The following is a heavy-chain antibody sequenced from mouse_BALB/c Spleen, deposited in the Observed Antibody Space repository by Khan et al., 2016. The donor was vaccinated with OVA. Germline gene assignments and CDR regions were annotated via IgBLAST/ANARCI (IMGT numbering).Heavy chain of an antibody. CDR2: INPTSGYT. J-gene: IGHJ2*01. Sequence: QVQLQQSGAELAKPGASVKMSCKASGYTFTTYWLHWVKQRPGQGLEWIGYINPTSGYTDYNEKFKDKATLSADNSSSTAYMQLSSLTSVDSAVYYCTSDRIDYWGQGTTLTVSA. V-gene: IGHV1-7*01. CDR1: GYTFTTYW. CDR3: TSDRIDY.